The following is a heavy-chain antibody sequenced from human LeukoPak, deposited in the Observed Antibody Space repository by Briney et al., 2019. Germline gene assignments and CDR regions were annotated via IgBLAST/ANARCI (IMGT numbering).Heavy chain of an antibody. CDR3: AKGVIYGSGSLFDY. D-gene: IGHD3-10*01. CDR2: IKQDGSEK. Sequence: GGSLRLSCAASGFTFSSYWMSWVRQAPGKGLEWVANIKQDGSEKYYVDSVKGRFTISRDNAKNSLYLQMNSLRAEDTAVYYCAKGVIYGSGSLFDYWGQGTLVTVSS. V-gene: IGHV3-7*03. J-gene: IGHJ4*02. CDR1: GFTFSSYW.